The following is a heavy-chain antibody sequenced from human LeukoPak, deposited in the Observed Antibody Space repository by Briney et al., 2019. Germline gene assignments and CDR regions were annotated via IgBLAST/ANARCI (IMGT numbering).Heavy chain of an antibody. D-gene: IGHD3-22*01. J-gene: IGHJ4*02. Sequence: PSETLSLTCTVSGGSIRGYCWSWIRQPPGKGLEWIGYIYYSGNTNYKASLKSRVTISVVTSKNQFSLKLSSVTAADTAVYYCARVRNQYDSSGYYALDYWGQGTLVTVSS. V-gene: IGHV4-59*01. CDR1: GGSIRGYC. CDR2: IYYSGNT. CDR3: ARVRNQYDSSGYYALDY.